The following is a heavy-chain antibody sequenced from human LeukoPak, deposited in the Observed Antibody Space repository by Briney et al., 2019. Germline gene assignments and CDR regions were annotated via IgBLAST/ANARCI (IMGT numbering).Heavy chain of an antibody. D-gene: IGHD6-13*01. J-gene: IGHJ3*02. V-gene: IGHV3-23*01. CDR2: ITDSGGAT. CDR1: GFAFTDYA. CDR3: AKAYTRSWYAAFDT. Sequence: GGSLRLSCAASGFAFTDYAISWVRQAPGKGLEWVSAITDSGGATYYADSVKDRFTISRDNSKNALYLQMNSLRGDDTAIYYCAKAYTRSWYAAFDTWGQGTMVTISS.